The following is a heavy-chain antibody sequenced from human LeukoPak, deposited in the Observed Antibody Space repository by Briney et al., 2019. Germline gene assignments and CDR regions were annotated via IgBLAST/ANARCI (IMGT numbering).Heavy chain of an antibody. CDR1: GGTFSSYA. Sequence: VKVSCKASGGTFSSYAISWVRQATGQGLEWMGRIIPIFGTANYAQKSQGRVTITTDESTSTAYMELSSLRSEDTAVYYCARTYYYDTQGAFDIWGQGTMVTVSS. CDR3: ARTYYYDTQGAFDI. J-gene: IGHJ3*02. D-gene: IGHD3-22*01. CDR2: IIPIFGTA. V-gene: IGHV1-69*13.